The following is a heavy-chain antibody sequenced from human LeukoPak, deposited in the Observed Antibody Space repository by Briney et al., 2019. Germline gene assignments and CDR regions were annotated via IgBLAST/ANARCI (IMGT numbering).Heavy chain of an antibody. D-gene: IGHD6-6*01. CDR1: GFTFSSYA. CDR3: AKDQPLSSSSEPDY. V-gene: IGHV3-23*01. Sequence: PGGSLRLSRAASGFTFSSYAMSWVRQAPGKGLEWVLAISGSGGSTYYAASVKGRFTISRDNSKNTLYLQMNSLRARDTAVYYCAKDQPLSSSSEPDYWGQGTLVTVSS. CDR2: ISGSGGST. J-gene: IGHJ4*02.